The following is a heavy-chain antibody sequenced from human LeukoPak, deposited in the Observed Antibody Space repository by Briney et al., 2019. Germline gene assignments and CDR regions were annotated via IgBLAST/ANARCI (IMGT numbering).Heavy chain of an antibody. J-gene: IGHJ4*02. CDR1: GFTFSVYS. Sequence: PGGSLRLSCAASGFTFSVYSMDWVRQAPGQGLEWLSSITISSNYIYYADSVRGRFTISRDNVQNSLYLQMNTLRAEDTAMYYCARDRGYFDNWGQGTLVTVSS. V-gene: IGHV3-21*01. CDR3: ARDRGYFDN. CDR2: ITISSNYI.